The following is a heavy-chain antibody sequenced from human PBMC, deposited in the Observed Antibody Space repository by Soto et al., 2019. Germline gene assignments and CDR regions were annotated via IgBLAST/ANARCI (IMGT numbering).Heavy chain of an antibody. CDR2: ISAYNGNT. V-gene: IGHV1-18*01. J-gene: IGHJ4*02. CDR1: GYTFTSYG. Sequence: ASVKVSCKASGYTFTSYGISWVRQAPGQGLEWMGWISAYNGNTNYAQKLQGRVTMTTDTSTSTAYMELRSLRSDDTAVYYCARDGLEMITFGGVIVPHFDYWGQGTLVTVSS. CDR3: ARDGLEMITFGGVIVPHFDY. D-gene: IGHD3-16*02.